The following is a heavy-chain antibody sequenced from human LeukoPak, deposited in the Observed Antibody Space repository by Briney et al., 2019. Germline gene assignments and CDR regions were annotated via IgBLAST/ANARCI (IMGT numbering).Heavy chain of an antibody. D-gene: IGHD2-2*01. CDR2: IIPIFGKA. J-gene: IGHJ6*02. Sequence: SVKVSCKASGGTFSSYAISWVRQAPGQGLEWMGGIIPIFGKANYAQKFQGRVTITADESTSTAYMELSSLRSEDTAVYYCARVPSPLPAATYSYYYYGMDVWGQGTTVTVSS. CDR1: GGTFSSYA. V-gene: IGHV1-69*13. CDR3: ARVPSPLPAATYSYYYYGMDV.